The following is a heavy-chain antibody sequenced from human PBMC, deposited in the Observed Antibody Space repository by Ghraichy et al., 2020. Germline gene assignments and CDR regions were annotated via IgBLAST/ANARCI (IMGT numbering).Heavy chain of an antibody. D-gene: IGHD6-13*01. CDR1: GYTFTSYG. J-gene: IGHJ4*02. CDR2: ISAYNGNT. CDR3: ARVSRSIAAAGSFDY. V-gene: IGHV1-18*01. Sequence: ASVKVSCKASGYTFTSYGISWVRQAPGQGLEWMGWISAYNGNTNYAQKLQGRVTMTTDTSTSTAYMELRSLRSDDTAVYYCARVSRSIAAAGSFDYWGQGTLVTVSS.